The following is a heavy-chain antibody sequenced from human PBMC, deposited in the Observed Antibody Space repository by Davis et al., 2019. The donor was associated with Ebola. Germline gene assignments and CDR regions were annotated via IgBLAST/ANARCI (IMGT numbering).Heavy chain of an antibody. CDR3: ARAPSSFYYDSSGYYTLSRYFDL. CDR1: GGSFSGYY. J-gene: IGHJ2*01. CDR2: INHSGST. Sequence: MPSETLSLTCAVYGGSFSGYYWSWIRQPPGKGLEWIGEINHSGSTNYNPSLKSRVTISVDTSKNQFSLKLSSVTAADTAVYYCARAPSSFYYDSSGYYTLSRYFDLWGRGTLVTVSS. V-gene: IGHV4-34*01. D-gene: IGHD3-22*01.